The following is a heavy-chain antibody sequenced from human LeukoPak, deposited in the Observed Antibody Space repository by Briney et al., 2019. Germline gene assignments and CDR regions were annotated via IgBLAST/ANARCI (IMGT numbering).Heavy chain of an antibody. CDR1: GFTFTSYS. Sequence: AGGSLRLSCAASGFTFTSYSMNWVRQAPGKGLEWVSTISGGGGSTYYADSVQGRFTISRDNSKNTLYLQMNSLRAEDTAVYYCAKEGDTSVGNYFDYWGQGTLVTVSS. CDR3: AKEGDTSVGNYFDY. J-gene: IGHJ4*02. CDR2: ISGGGGST. D-gene: IGHD3-22*01. V-gene: IGHV3-23*01.